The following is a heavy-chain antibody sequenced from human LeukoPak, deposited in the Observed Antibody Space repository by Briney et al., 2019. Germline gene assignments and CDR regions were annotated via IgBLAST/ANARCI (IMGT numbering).Heavy chain of an antibody. CDR2: IKQDGSQR. D-gene: IGHD6-6*01. V-gene: IGHV3-7*01. CDR3: ARRGGSSSRRSPIDY. J-gene: IGHJ4*02. CDR1: GFTFSDYW. Sequence: GGSLRLSCTASGFTFSDYWMTWVRQAPGKGPEWVANIKQDGSQRYYVDAVRGRFTIYRDNEKNSLFLQMNGLRAEDTAVYYCARRGGSSSRRSPIDYWGQGTLVTVSS.